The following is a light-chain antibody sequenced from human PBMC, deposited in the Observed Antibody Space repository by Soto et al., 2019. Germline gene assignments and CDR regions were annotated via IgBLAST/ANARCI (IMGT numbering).Light chain of an antibody. CDR1: QSISTF. CDR2: GAS. CDR3: KQYNNWPRT. V-gene: IGKV3-15*01. Sequence: ELVMTQSPATLSVAPGERATLSCRASQSISTFLAWYQQKPGQAPRLLIYGASTRATGIPARFSGSGSGTEFTLTISSLQSEDFAVYYCKQYNNWPRTFGQGTKVDI. J-gene: IGKJ1*01.